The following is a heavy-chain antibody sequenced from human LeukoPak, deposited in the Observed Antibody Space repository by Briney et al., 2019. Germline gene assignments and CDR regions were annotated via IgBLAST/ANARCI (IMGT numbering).Heavy chain of an antibody. V-gene: IGHV1-18*04. CDR3: ARIGSRITMVRGVPFDY. Sequence: ASVKVSCKASGYTFTSCGISWVRQAPGQGLEWMGWISAYNGNTNYAQKLQGRVTMTTDTSTSTAYMELRSLRSDDTAVYYCARIGSRITMVRGVPFDYWGQGTLVTVSS. D-gene: IGHD3-10*01. CDR1: GYTFTSCG. J-gene: IGHJ4*02. CDR2: ISAYNGNT.